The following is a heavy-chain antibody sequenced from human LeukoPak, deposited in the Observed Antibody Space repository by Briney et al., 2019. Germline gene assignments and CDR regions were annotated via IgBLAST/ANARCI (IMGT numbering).Heavy chain of an antibody. CDR1: GFSLSTYS. CDR2: ITIDLSII. J-gene: IGHJ4*02. D-gene: IGHD3-9*01. CDR3: VRDKDWAFDY. Sequence: GGSLRLSCAVSGFSLSTYSMNRVRQAPGKGLEWISHITIDLSIIDYADSVKGRFTISRDKAKNSLYLQMNSLRAEDTAVYYCVRDKDWAFDYWGQGTLIAVSS. V-gene: IGHV3-48*01.